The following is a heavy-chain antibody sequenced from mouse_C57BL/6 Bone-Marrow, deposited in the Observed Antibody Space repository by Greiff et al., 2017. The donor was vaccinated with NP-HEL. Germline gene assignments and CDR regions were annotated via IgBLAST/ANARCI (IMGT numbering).Heavy chain of an antibody. CDR3: ARLSLVLYYAMDY. CDR1: GYTFTDHT. Sequence: VHLVESDAELVKPGASVKISCKVSGYTFTDHTIHWMKQRPEQGLEWIGYIYPRDGSTKYNEKFKGKATLTADKSSSTAYMQLNSLTSEDSAVYFCARLSLVLYYAMDYWGQGTSVTVSS. V-gene: IGHV1-78*01. CDR2: IYPRDGST. J-gene: IGHJ4*01.